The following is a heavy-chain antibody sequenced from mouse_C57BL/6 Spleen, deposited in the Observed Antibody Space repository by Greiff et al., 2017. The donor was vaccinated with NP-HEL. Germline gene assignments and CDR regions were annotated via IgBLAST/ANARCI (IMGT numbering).Heavy chain of an antibody. CDR2: INYDGSST. Sequence: DVHLVESEGGLVQPGRSMKLSCTASGFTFSDYYMAWVRQVPEKGLEWVANINYDGSSTYYLDSLKSRFIISRDNAKNILYLQMSSLKSEDTATYYCARAPPGYYFDYWGQGTTLTVSS. CDR1: GFTFSDYY. J-gene: IGHJ2*01. D-gene: IGHD2-2*01. CDR3: ARAPPGYYFDY. V-gene: IGHV5-16*01.